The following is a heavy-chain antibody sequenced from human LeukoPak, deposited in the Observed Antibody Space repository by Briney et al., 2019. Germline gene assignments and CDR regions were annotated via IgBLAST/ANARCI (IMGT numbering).Heavy chain of an antibody. V-gene: IGHV3-30*02. CDR3: AKCGDYGDDVYFDY. CDR1: GFTFSSYG. CDR2: IRYDGSNK. J-gene: IGHJ4*02. Sequence: GGSLRLSCAASGFTFSSYGMHWVRQAPGKGLEWVAFIRYDGSNKYYADSVKGRFTISRDNSKNTLYLQMNSLRAEDTAVYYCAKCGDYGDDVYFDYWGQGTLVTVSS. D-gene: IGHD4-17*01.